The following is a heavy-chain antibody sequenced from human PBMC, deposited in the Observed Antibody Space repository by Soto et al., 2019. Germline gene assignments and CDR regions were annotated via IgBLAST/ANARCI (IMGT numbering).Heavy chain of an antibody. Sequence: QVQLVQSGAEVKKPGASVKVSCKASGYTFTGYYMHWVRQAPGQGLEWRGWINPNSGGTNYAQKCQGWVTMTRDTSISTAYMELSRLRSDDTAVYYCARAPAGKVTNFDYWGQGTLVTVSS. CDR2: INPNSGGT. V-gene: IGHV1-2*04. J-gene: IGHJ4*02. CDR1: GYTFTGYY. D-gene: IGHD4-17*01. CDR3: ARAPAGKVTNFDY.